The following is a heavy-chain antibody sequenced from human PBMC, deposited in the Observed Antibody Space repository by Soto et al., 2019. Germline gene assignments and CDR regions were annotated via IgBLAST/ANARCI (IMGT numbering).Heavy chain of an antibody. CDR1: GGSISGYY. D-gene: IGHD3-3*01. V-gene: IGHV4-59*01. CDR3: ARGGGLTIFGGGWFDP. J-gene: IGHJ5*02. CDR2: VFYSGTT. Sequence: PSETLSLTCTVSGGSISGYYWNWIRQPPGKGAEWIGYVFYSGTTHYNPSFESRVTMSVDTSKKQFSLKLNSVTAADTAVYYCARGGGLTIFGGGWFDPWGQGTLVTVSS.